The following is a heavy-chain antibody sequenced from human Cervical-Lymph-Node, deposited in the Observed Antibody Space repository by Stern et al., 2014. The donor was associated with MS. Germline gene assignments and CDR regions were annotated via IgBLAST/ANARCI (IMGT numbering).Heavy chain of an antibody. CDR1: GYTFTSYY. CDR3: ASVAVAGTAYSYYGMDV. D-gene: IGHD6-19*01. Sequence: QMQLVQSGAEVKKPGASVKVSCKTSGYTFTSYYIHWVRQAPGQGLEWMGIINPRGGSTSYAQKFQDRVTMTRDTSTSTVYMELSSLRSDDTALYYCASVAVAGTAYSYYGMDVWGQGTTVTVSS. CDR2: INPRGGST. V-gene: IGHV1-46*01. J-gene: IGHJ6*02.